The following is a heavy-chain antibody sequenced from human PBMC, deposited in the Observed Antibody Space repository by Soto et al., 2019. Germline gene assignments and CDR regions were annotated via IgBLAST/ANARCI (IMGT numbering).Heavy chain of an antibody. Sequence: ASVKVSCKASGYTFTSYGISWVRQAPGQGLEWMGWISAYNGNTNYEQKLQGGLTMTTYTSKSTAYMELRSLRSDDTDVYYCARDGMVRGDAIDIWGQGTVGT. CDR3: ARDGMVRGDAIDI. V-gene: IGHV1-18*04. D-gene: IGHD2-21*01. CDR2: ISAYNGNT. J-gene: IGHJ3*02. CDR1: GYTFTSYG.